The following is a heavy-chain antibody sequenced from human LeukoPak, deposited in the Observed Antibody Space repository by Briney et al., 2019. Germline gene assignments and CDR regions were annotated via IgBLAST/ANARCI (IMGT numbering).Heavy chain of an antibody. Sequence: SETLSLTCTVSGVSISSHYWSWIRQPPGKGLEWIGYIYYSGSTNYNPSLKSRVTISVDTSKNQFSLKLSSVTAADTAVYYCARGRWELFLDWGQGTLVTVSS. CDR3: ARGRWELFLD. J-gene: IGHJ4*02. D-gene: IGHD1-26*01. CDR1: GVSISSHY. V-gene: IGHV4-59*11. CDR2: IYYSGST.